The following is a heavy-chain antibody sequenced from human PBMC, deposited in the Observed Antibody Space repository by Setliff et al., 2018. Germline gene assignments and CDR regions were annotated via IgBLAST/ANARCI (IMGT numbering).Heavy chain of an antibody. CDR1: GGTFSSYA. J-gene: IGHJ6*03. CDR3: TRGRHPPWSGYPYYYMAV. Sequence: ASVKVSCKASGGTFSSYAISWVRQAPGQGLEWMGRIIPIFGTANYAQKFQGRVTITADKSTSTAYMELRSLRAEDTAVYYCTRGRHPPWSGYPYYYMAVWGKGTTVTVAS. CDR2: IIPIFGTA. D-gene: IGHD3-3*01. V-gene: IGHV1-69*06.